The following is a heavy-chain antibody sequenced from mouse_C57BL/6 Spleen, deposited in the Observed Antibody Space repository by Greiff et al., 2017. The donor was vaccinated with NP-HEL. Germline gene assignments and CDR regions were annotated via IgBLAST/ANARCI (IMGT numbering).Heavy chain of an antibody. D-gene: IGHD1-1*01. V-gene: IGHV1-53*01. J-gene: IGHJ4*01. CDR2: INPSNGGT. Sequence: QVQLQQSGTELVKPGASVKLSCKASGYTFTSYWMHWVKQRPGQGLEWIGNINPSNGGTNYNEKFKSKATLTVDKSSSTAYMQLSSLTSEDSAVYYCARGEYYYGSSSAMDYWGQGTSVTVSS. CDR1: GYTFTSYW. CDR3: ARGEYYYGSSSAMDY.